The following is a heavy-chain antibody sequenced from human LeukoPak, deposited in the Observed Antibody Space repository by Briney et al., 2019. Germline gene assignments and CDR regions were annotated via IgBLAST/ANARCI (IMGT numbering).Heavy chain of an antibody. CDR3: TRRDAFDI. V-gene: IGHV3-15*04. CDR2: IASKTDGGTT. J-gene: IGHJ3*02. CDR1: GLTVTNAW. Sequence: GGSLRLSCAASGLTVTNAWMNWVRQAPGKGLEWVGRIASKTDGGTTDYAAPVKGRFTISRDDSKNTAYLQMNSLKTEDTAVYYCTRRDAFDIWGQGTMVTVSS.